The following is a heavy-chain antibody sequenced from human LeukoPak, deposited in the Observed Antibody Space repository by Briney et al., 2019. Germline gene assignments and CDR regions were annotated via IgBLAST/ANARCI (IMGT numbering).Heavy chain of an antibody. J-gene: IGHJ4*02. Sequence: GGSLRLSCAASGFTFSDYNMRWIRQAPGKGLEWVSSISRSGSTKYYADSVKGRFTISRDNAKNSLFLQMNSLRAEDTAVYYCAKDPRYGSGSSRRIGTTDYFDYWGQGTLVTVSS. D-gene: IGHD3-10*01. V-gene: IGHV3-11*01. CDR3: AKDPRYGSGSSRRIGTTDYFDY. CDR1: GFTFSDYN. CDR2: ISRSGSTK.